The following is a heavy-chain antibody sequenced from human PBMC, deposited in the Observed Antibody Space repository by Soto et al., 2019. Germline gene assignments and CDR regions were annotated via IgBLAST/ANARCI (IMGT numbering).Heavy chain of an antibody. Sequence: SETLSLTCTVSGGSISSGGYYWSWIRQHPGKGLEWIGYIYYSGSTYYNPSLKSRVTISVDTSKNQFSLKLSSVTAADTAVYYCARVRLGVFDYWGQGTLVTVSS. CDR2: IYYSGST. CDR3: ARVRLGVFDY. J-gene: IGHJ4*02. D-gene: IGHD3-16*01. CDR1: GGSISSGGYY. V-gene: IGHV4-31*03.